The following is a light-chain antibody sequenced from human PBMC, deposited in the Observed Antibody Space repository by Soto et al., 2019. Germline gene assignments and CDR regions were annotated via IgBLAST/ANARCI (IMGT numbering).Light chain of an antibody. CDR1: QSISSW. CDR2: NAS. Sequence: DVQMTQSPSTLSASVGDRVTITCRASQSISSWLAWYQQKPGKAPKLLIYNASSLQSGVPSRFSGSGSGTEFTLTISSLQPDDFATYYCQHYSGYSRTFGQGTKVDIK. V-gene: IGKV1-5*01. CDR3: QHYSGYSRT. J-gene: IGKJ1*01.